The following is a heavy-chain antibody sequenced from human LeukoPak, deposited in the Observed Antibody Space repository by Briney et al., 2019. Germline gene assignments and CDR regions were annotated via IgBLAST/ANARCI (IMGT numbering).Heavy chain of an antibody. J-gene: IGHJ4*02. CDR3: ARRRRGPSGAIDY. D-gene: IGHD3-10*01. CDR1: GGSFSGYY. CDR2: INHSGST. V-gene: IGHV4-34*01. Sequence: PSETLSLTCAVYGGSFSGYYWSWIRQPPGKGLEWIGEINHSGSTNYNPSLKSRVTISVDTSKNQFSLKLSSVTAADTAVYYCARRRRGPSGAIDYWGQGTLVTVSS.